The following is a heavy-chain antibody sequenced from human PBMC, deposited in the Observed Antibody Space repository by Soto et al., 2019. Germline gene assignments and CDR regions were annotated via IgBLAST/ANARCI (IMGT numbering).Heavy chain of an antibody. Sequence: QVQLQQSGPGLVKPSETLSLTCTVSGGSISTYYWSWIRQPPGKGLEWIGYIYYGGSANYNPSLEGRVTMSLDRSKKQFSLRLNSVTAADTAVYYCSRGGHCTDGVCSALDYWGQGTLVTVSS. CDR3: SRGGHCTDGVCSALDY. D-gene: IGHD2-8*01. V-gene: IGHV4-59*08. J-gene: IGHJ4*02. CDR2: IYYGGSA. CDR1: GGSISTYY.